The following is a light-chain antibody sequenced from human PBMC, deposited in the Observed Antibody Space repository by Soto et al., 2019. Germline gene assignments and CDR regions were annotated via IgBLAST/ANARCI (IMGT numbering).Light chain of an antibody. CDR1: QSVLYDFNNKNY. J-gene: IGKJ4*01. CDR2: WGS. CDR3: HQDYTVRLT. V-gene: IGKV4-1*01. Sequence: DIVMTQSPEFLGVSLGERATINCQSNQSVLYDFNNKNYLAWYQQKPGQPLKKIIHWGSVRYYGVSDRFSGSGSETDFSVSVSRLQVQHVVVYCCHQDYTVRLTLGGGTEAYIK.